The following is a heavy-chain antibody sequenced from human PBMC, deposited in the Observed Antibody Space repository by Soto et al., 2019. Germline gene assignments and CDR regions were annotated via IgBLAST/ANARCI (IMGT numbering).Heavy chain of an antibody. D-gene: IGHD3-10*01. CDR1: GGSVSSGSYY. CDR3: ASMGYHYGSGSYPLDY. CDR2: MYNSGRT. Sequence: SETLFLTCTVSGGSVSSGSYYWSWIRQPPGKGLEWIGFMYNSGRTHYNPSLKSRVTISLDTSKNQFSLNLRSVTAADTAVYYCASMGYHYGSGSYPLDYWGQGTLVTVSS. J-gene: IGHJ4*02. V-gene: IGHV4-61*01.